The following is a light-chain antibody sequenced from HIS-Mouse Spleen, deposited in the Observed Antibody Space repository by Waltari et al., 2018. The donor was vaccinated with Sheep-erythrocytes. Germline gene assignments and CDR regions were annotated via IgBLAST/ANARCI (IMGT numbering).Light chain of an antibody. CDR2: AAS. J-gene: IGKJ2*01. Sequence: DIQMTQSPSSLSASVGDRVTITCRASQSISSYLNWYQQKPVKAPKLLIYAASSLQSGVPSRFSGSGSGTEFTLTISSLQPEDFATYYCQQSYSTPYTFGQGTKLEIK. CDR1: QSISSY. CDR3: QQSYSTPYT. V-gene: IGKV1-39*01.